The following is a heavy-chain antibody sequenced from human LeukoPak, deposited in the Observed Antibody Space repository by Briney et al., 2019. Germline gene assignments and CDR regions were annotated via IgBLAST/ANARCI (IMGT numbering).Heavy chain of an antibody. CDR2: INAANGNT. D-gene: IGHD3-22*01. V-gene: IGHV1-3*01. Sequence: ASVKVSCKASGYTFTKYAMHWVRQAPGQRLEWMGWINAANGNTKYSQKLQGRLTISRDTSASTAYMELSSLRSEDTAVYYCARAGDGNYYDNPGDYYGMDVWGQGTTVTVSS. CDR3: ARAGDGNYYDNPGDYYGMDV. CDR1: GYTFTKYA. J-gene: IGHJ6*02.